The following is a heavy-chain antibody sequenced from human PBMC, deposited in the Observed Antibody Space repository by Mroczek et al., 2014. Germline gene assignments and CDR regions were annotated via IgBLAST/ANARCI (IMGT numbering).Heavy chain of an antibody. CDR1: GFTFSSYS. D-gene: IGHD3-10*01. CDR3: AGLPGPSLY. CDR2: ISSSSSTI. V-gene: IGHV3-48*01. Sequence: ESGGGLGTRPGGSLRLSCAASGFTFSSYSMNWVRQAPGKGLEWVSYISSSSSTIYYADSVKGRFTISRDNAKNSLYLQMNSLRAEDTAVYYCAGLPGPSLYWGQGTLVTVSS. J-gene: IGHJ4*02.